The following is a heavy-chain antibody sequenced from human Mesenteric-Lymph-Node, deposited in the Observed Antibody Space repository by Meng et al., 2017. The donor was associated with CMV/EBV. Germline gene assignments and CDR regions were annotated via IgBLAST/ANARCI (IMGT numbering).Heavy chain of an antibody. J-gene: IGHJ6*02. CDR1: GFTFSSHA. CDR2: IWYDGSNA. D-gene: IGHD1-26*01. V-gene: IGHV3-30*02. Sequence: GGSLRLSCEASGFTFSSHAMYWVRQAPGKGLEWVATIWYDGSNAYYGASAGGRFTISRDNSRNTLSLQMNSLRAEDTAVYYCAKDGAREGATYKYYYGMDVWGQGTTVTVSS. CDR3: AKDGAREGATYKYYYGMDV.